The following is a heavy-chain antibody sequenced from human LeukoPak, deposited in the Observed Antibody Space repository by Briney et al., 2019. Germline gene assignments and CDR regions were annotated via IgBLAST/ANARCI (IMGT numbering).Heavy chain of an antibody. J-gene: IGHJ4*02. Sequence: GGSLRLSCVASGFTFGRYAMSWVRQAPGKGLEWVSAITDSGGDTYHADSVQGRFTISRDNSDDTLYMQMNSLRVEDTAVYYCARGSSSSRPYYFDSWGQGTLVTVSS. D-gene: IGHD6-6*01. V-gene: IGHV3-23*01. CDR1: GFTFGRYA. CDR2: ITDSGGDT. CDR3: ARGSSSSRPYYFDS.